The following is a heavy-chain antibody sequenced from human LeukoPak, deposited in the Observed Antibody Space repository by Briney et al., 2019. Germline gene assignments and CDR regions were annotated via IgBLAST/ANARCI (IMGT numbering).Heavy chain of an antibody. V-gene: IGHV3-21*01. Sequence: GGPLRLSCAASGFTLSSYSMNWVRQAPGKGLEWVSSISSSSSYIYYADSVKGRFTISRDNAKNSLYLQMNSLRAEDTAVYYCARISYYYYMDVWGKGTTVTVSS. CDR3: ARISYYYYMDV. J-gene: IGHJ6*03. CDR2: ISSSSSYI. CDR1: GFTLSSYS.